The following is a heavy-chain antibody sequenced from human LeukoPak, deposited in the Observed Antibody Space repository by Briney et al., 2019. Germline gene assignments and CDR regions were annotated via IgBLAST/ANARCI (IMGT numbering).Heavy chain of an antibody. D-gene: IGHD1-14*01. J-gene: IGHJ4*02. V-gene: IGHV3-48*01. CDR1: GFTFSTYS. CDR3: ARGPGGFDY. CDR2: IDGHSGII. Sequence: GGSLRLSCAASGFTFSTYSMNWVRQAPGKGPEWVSYIDGHSGIIYYADSVKGRFTISRDNSKNTLYLQMNSLRAEDTAVYYCARGPGGFDYWGQGTLVTVSS.